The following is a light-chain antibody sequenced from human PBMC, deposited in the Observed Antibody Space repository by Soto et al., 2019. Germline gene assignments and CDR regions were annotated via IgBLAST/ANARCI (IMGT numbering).Light chain of an antibody. CDR1: SSNIGAGYD. CDR3: QSYANSLSAFYV. V-gene: IGLV1-40*01. J-gene: IGLJ1*01. CDR2: ANS. Sequence: QSVLTQPPSGSGAPGQRVTISCTGSSSNIGAGYDVHWYQQLPGTAPKLLIYANSNRPSGVPDRFSGSKSGTSASLAITGLQAEDEADYYCQSYANSLSAFYVFGTGTKLTVL.